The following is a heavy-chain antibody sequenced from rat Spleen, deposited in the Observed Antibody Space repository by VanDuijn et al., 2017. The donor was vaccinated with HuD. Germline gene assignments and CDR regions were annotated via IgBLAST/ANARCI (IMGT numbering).Heavy chain of an antibody. CDR3: ARLGGLRNWFAY. CDR2: IIYDGSRT. CDR1: GFTFKNYW. V-gene: IGHV5-7*01. D-gene: IGHD4-3*01. Sequence: EVQLVESGGGLVQPGGSLRLSCVASGFTFKNYWMTWIRQAPKKGLEWVATIIYDGSRTYYRDSVKGRFTISRDNAKSTLYLQMDSLRSEDTATYYCARLGGLRNWFAYWGQGTLVTVSS. J-gene: IGHJ3*01.